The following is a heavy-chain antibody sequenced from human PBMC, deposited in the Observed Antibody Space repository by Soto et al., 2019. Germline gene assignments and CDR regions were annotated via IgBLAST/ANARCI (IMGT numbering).Heavy chain of an antibody. CDR1: GGSISSYY. J-gene: IGHJ4*02. CDR3: ASEGYCSSTSCYTSPFDY. Sequence: PSETLSLTCTVSGGSISSYYWSWIRQPPGKGLEWIGYIYYSGSTNYNPSLKSRVTISVDTSKNQFSLKPSSVTAADTAVYYCASEGYCSSTSCYTSPFDYWGQGTLVTVSS. V-gene: IGHV4-59*01. D-gene: IGHD2-2*02. CDR2: IYYSGST.